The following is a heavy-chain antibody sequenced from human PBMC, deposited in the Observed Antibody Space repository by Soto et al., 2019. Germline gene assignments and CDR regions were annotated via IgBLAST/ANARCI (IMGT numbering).Heavy chain of an antibody. CDR1: GYSFTIND. CDR2: MNPNSGNT. J-gene: IGHJ5*02. V-gene: IGHV1-8*01. D-gene: IGHD2-2*01. CDR3: ARGARYCSTTSCSNNWFDP. Sequence: ASVKVSCKASGYSFTINDINWVRQATGQGLEWMGWMNPNSGNTGYAQKFQGRVTMTRNTSINTAYMELSSLRSEDTAVYYCARGARYCSTTSCSNNWFDPWGQGTLVTVSS.